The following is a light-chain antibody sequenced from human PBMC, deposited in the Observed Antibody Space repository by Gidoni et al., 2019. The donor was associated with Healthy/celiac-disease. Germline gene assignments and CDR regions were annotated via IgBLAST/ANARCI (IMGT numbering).Light chain of an antibody. CDR1: QSITSY. CDR3: QQSYSTPQT. V-gene: IGKV1-39*01. Sequence: DLQMTQSPSSLSASVGDRVTITCRASQSITSYLNWHQQKPGKAPKRLIYAASSLQSGGPSSFSSSGAGTDFTLTISSLQPEDFATDYCQQSYSTPQTFGQGTKVEIK. J-gene: IGKJ1*01. CDR2: AAS.